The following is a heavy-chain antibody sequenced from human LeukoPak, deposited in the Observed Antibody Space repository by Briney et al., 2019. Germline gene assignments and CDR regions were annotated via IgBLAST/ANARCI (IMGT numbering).Heavy chain of an antibody. Sequence: ASVKVSCKASGYTSTGYYMHWVRQAPGQGLEWMGWINPNSGGTNYAQKFQGRVTMTRDTSISTAYMELSRLRSDDTAVYYCATAGYSYGFSAFDIWGQGTMVTVSS. CDR2: INPNSGGT. V-gene: IGHV1-2*02. J-gene: IGHJ3*02. CDR3: ATAGYSYGFSAFDI. CDR1: GYTSTGYY. D-gene: IGHD5-18*01.